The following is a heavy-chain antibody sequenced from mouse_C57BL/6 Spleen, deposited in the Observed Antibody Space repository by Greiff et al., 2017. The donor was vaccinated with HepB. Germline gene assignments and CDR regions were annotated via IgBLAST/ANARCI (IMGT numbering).Heavy chain of an antibody. Sequence: QVQLKQPGAELVMPGASVKLSCKASGYTFTSYWMHWVKQRPGQGLEWIGEIDPSDSYTNYNQKFKGKSTLTVDKSSSTAYMQLSSLTSEDSAVYYCAKRGYGNYEAMDYWGQGTSVTVSS. V-gene: IGHV1-69*01. D-gene: IGHD2-10*02. J-gene: IGHJ4*01. CDR2: IDPSDSYT. CDR1: GYTFTSYW. CDR3: AKRGYGNYEAMDY.